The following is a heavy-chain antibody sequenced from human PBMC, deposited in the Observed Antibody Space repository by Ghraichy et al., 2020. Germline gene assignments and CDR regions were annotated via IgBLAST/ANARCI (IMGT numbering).Heavy chain of an antibody. D-gene: IGHD2-2*01. V-gene: IGHV4-4*07. CDR3: ARDQQGGYCSSTSCPYNWFEP. J-gene: IGHJ5*02. CDR1: GGSISSYY. CDR2: IYTSGST. Sequence: SETLSLTCTVSGGSISSYYWSWIRQPAGQGLEWIGRIYTSGSTNYNPSLKSRVPMSVDTSTNQFSLKLSPVPAAGTAVYYCARDQQGGYCSSTSCPYNWFEPWGQGTLVTVSS.